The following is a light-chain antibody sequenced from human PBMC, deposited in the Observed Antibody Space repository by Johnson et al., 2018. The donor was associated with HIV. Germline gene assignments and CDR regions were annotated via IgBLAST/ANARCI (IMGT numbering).Light chain of an antibody. CDR3: GTWNSGLSGGLYL. CDR1: SSNIGNGY. V-gene: IGLV1-51*01. Sequence: QSVLTQPPSVSAAPGQKVSISCSGSSSNIGNGYVSWYQQLPVTAPKLLIYDNNKRPSGIPDRFSGSKSGTSATLGITGLQTGDEADYYCGTWNSGLSGGLYLFGTGTKVTVL. J-gene: IGLJ1*01. CDR2: DNN.